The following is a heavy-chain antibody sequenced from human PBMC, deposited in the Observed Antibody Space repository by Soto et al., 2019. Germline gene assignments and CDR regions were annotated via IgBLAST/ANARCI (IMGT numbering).Heavy chain of an antibody. CDR2: ISFNGIKT. Sequence: QVQLVESGGGVVQPGRSLRLSCAGSGFTFSDYAMHWVRQAPGRGPEWLALISFNGIKTYYADSVKGRFTISRDNSKNTLFLQMNTLRAEDTAVYYCARDVSGFEYFDFWGQGTLVTVSS. CDR3: ARDVSGFEYFDF. D-gene: IGHD3-9*01. J-gene: IGHJ4*02. CDR1: GFTFSDYA. V-gene: IGHV3-30-3*01.